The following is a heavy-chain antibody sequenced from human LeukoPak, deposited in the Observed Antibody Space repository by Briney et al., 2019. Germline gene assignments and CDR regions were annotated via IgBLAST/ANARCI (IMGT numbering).Heavy chain of an antibody. V-gene: IGHV4-59*08. CDR2: IYYSGST. CDR3: ARLYYYDSTPLFDY. Sequence: PSETLSLTCTVSGGSISSYYWSWIRQPPGKGLEWIGYIYYSGSTNYNPSLKSRVTTSVDTSKNQFSLKLSSVTAADTAVYYCARLYYYDSTPLFDYWGQGTLVTVSS. D-gene: IGHD3-22*01. J-gene: IGHJ4*02. CDR1: GGSISSYY.